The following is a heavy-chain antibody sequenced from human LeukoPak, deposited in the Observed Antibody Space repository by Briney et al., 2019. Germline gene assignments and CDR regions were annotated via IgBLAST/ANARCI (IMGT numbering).Heavy chain of an antibody. CDR2: IYTSGST. D-gene: IGHD4-17*01. CDR1: GGSISSGSYY. Sequence: SETLSLTYTVSGGSISSGSYYWSWIRQPAGKGLEWIGRIYTSGSTNYNPSLNSRVTISVDTSKTQFSLKLSSVTAADTAVYYCARDSEGGGDSTGIWYYYYYMDVWGKGTTVTISS. V-gene: IGHV4-61*02. J-gene: IGHJ6*03. CDR3: ARDSEGGGDSTGIWYYYYYMDV.